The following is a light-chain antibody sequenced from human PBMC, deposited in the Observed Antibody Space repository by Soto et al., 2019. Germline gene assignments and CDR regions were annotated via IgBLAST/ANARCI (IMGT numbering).Light chain of an antibody. CDR2: GAS. CDR1: QSVTKS. V-gene: IGKV3-20*01. CDR3: QQYGDSPRT. Sequence: EIVLTQSPGTLSLSPGERATLSCRASQSVTKSLAWYQQKPGQAPRLLIYGASSRATGIPDRFSGSGSGTDFTLTISRLEPEDFAVYYCQQYGDSPRTFGQGTKVE. J-gene: IGKJ1*01.